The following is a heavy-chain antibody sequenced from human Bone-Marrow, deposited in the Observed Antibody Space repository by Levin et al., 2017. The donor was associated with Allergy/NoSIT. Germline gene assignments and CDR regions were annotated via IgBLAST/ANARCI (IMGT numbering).Heavy chain of an antibody. Sequence: QTGGSLRLSCAVSGFTFSSHWMTWVRQAPGKGLEWVASIKRDGSEKYYVDSVKGRFTISRENAKNSLYLQMNSLRADDTAVYYCARDESDNYYEYWGQGTLVTVSS. J-gene: IGHJ4*02. CDR1: GFTFSSHW. D-gene: IGHD3-22*01. V-gene: IGHV3-7*01. CDR3: ARDESDNYYEY. CDR2: IKRDGSEK.